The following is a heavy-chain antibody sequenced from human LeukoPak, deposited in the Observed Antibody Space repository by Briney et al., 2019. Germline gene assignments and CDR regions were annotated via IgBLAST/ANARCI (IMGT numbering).Heavy chain of an antibody. D-gene: IGHD6-19*01. CDR3: VKGRPGYYSSDYDYFDY. CDR2: ISTNGGST. V-gene: IGHV3-64D*06. J-gene: IGHJ4*02. CDR1: GFTFSSYP. Sequence: PGGSLRLACSASGFTFSSYPMHWVRQAPGKGLEYVSAISTNGGSTYYADSVKGRFTISRDNSKNTLYLQMRSLRAEDTAVYYCVKGRPGYYSSDYDYFDYWGQGTLVTVSS.